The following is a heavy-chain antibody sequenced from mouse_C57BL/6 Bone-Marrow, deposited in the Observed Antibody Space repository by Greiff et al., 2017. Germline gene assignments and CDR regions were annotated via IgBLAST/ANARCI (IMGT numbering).Heavy chain of an antibody. V-gene: IGHV1-81*01. Sequence: VMLVESGAELARPGASVKLSCKASGYTFTSYGMSWVKQRTGQGLEWIGEIYPRGGNTYYNEKFKGKATLTADKSSSTAYMELRSLTSEDSAVXFCARRSDEYSRDYYAMDDWGQGTSVTVSS. CDR1: GYTFTSYG. CDR3: ARRSDEYSRDYYAMDD. D-gene: IGHD5-2*01. CDR2: IYPRGGNT. J-gene: IGHJ4*01.